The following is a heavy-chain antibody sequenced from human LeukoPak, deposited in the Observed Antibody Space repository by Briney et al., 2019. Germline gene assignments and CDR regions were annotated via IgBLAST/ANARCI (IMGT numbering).Heavy chain of an antibody. CDR1: GFTFSSYW. Sequence: PGGSLRLSCAASGFTFSSYWMHWVRQAPGKGLVWVSRINSDGSSTSYADSVKGRFTISRDNAKNTLYLQMSSLRAEDTAVYYCASEDSYKGAFDIWGQGTMVTVSS. V-gene: IGHV3-74*01. CDR3: ASEDSYKGAFDI. J-gene: IGHJ3*02. CDR2: INSDGSST. D-gene: IGHD2-21*01.